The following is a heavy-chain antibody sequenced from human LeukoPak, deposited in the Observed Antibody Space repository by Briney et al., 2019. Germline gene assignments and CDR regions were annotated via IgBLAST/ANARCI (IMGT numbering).Heavy chain of an antibody. J-gene: IGHJ4*02. CDR3: ARVLGYGDYGYFDY. Sequence: PSQTLSLTCTVSGGSISSGSYYWSWIRQPAGKGLECIGRIYTSGSTNYNPSLKSRVTISVDTSKNQFSLKLSSVTAADTAVYYCARVLGYGDYGYFDYWGQGTLVTISS. CDR1: GGSISSGSYY. V-gene: IGHV4-61*02. D-gene: IGHD4-17*01. CDR2: IYTSGST.